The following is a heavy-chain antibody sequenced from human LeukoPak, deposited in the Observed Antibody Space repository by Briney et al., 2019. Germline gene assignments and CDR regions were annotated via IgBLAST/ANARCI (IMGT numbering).Heavy chain of an antibody. CDR3: AKADRYCSGGSCYYYYYMDV. J-gene: IGHJ6*03. D-gene: IGHD2-15*01. CDR1: GFTFSSYG. CDR2: ISGSGGST. V-gene: IGHV3-23*01. Sequence: GGSLRLSCAASGFTFSSYGMSWVRQAPGKGLEWVSAISGSGGSTYYADSVKGRFTISRDNSKNTLYLQMNSLRAEDTAVYYCAKADRYCSGGSCYYYYYMDVWGKGTTVTISS.